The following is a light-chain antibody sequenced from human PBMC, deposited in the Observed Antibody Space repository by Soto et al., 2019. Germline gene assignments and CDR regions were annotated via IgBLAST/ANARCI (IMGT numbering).Light chain of an antibody. V-gene: IGKV3-20*01. Sequence: EIVLTQSPGTLSLSPGERATLSCRASQSVSSSYLAWYQQKPGQPPRLLIYGASSRATGIPDRFSGSGSGTDFTLTISRLEPEDFAVYYCQQYGRSPLTFGPGTKVDI. CDR1: QSVSSSY. CDR3: QQYGRSPLT. J-gene: IGKJ3*01. CDR2: GAS.